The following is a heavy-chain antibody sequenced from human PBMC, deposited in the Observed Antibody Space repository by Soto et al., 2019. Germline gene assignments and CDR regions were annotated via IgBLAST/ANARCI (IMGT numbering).Heavy chain of an antibody. CDR2: ISTSSSTI. V-gene: IGHV3-48*02. J-gene: IGHJ5*02. D-gene: IGHD5-12*01. CDR3: ARYVGRTGWFDP. CDR1: GFTFSSYS. Sequence: EVQLVESGGGLVQPGGSLRLSCSASGFTFSSYSMSWVRQAPGKGLEWVSYISTSSSTIYHAGSVKGRFTISRDNAKNSLYLQMNSLRDEDTAVYYCARYVGRTGWFDPWGQGTLVTVSS.